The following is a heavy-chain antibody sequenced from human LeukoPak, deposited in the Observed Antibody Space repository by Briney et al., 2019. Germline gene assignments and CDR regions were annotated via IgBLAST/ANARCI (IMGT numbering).Heavy chain of an antibody. CDR3: ARHGDGYRRQYYHGMDV. CDR2: IYSSGST. Sequence: KPSETLSLACTVSGGSISGYYWSWIRQPPGKGLEWLGFIYSSGSTNYNPSLESRVNVSVDTSKNQFSLKLSSVTAADTAVYYCARHGDGYRRQYYHGMDVWGQGTTVTVSS. CDR1: GGSISGYY. V-gene: IGHV4-59*08. D-gene: IGHD5-24*01. J-gene: IGHJ6*02.